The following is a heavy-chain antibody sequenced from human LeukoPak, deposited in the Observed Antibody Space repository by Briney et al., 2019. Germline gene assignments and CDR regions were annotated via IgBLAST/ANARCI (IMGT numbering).Heavy chain of an antibody. J-gene: IGHJ4*02. Sequence: PGGSLRLSCAASGFTFSSYSMNWVRQAPGKGLEWVANIKQDGSDKYYVDSVKGRFTISRDNAKNSLYLQMNSLRAEDTAVYYCARGGSAFPPGYWGQGTLVTVSS. D-gene: IGHD6-6*01. V-gene: IGHV3-7*04. CDR2: IKQDGSDK. CDR3: ARGGSAFPPGY. CDR1: GFTFSSYS.